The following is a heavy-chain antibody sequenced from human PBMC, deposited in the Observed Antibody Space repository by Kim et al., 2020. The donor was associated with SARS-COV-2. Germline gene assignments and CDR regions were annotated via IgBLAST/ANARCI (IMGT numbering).Heavy chain of an antibody. V-gene: IGHV3-33*01. CDR3: ARDGSGCYGAFDV. CDR1: GFTFSSYG. D-gene: IGHD3-10*01. Sequence: GGSLRLSCAASGFTFSSYGMHWVRQAPGKGLEWVAVIWYDGSKKYYADSVKGRLTISRDNSKNTLYLQMNSLRAEDTAVYYCARDGSGCYGAFDVWRQRT. J-gene: IGHJ3*01. CDR2: IWYDGSKK.